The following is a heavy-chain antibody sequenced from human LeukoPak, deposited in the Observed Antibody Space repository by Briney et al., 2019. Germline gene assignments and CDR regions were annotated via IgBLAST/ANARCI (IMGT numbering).Heavy chain of an antibody. CDR1: GGSISSGSYY. CDR2: IYTSGST. V-gene: IGHV4-61*02. D-gene: IGHD2-2*02. Sequence: SETLSLTCTVSGGSISSGSYYWSWIRQPAGKGLVWIGRIYTSGSTNYNPSLKSRVTMSVDTSKNQFSLKLSSVTAADTAVYYCAREGRGPISNWFDPWGQGTLVTVSS. J-gene: IGHJ5*02. CDR3: AREGRGPISNWFDP.